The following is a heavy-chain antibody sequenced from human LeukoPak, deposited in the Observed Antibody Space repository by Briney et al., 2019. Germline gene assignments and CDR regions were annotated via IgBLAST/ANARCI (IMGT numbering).Heavy chain of an antibody. CDR2: IYYSGST. CDR3: ARPVLRYFDWLPNGMDV. V-gene: IGHV4-39*01. J-gene: IGHJ6*02. Sequence: SETLPLTCTVSGGSISSSSYYWGWIRQPPGKGLEWIGSIYYSGSTYYNPSLKSRVTISVDTSKNQFSLKLSSVTAADTAVYYCARPVLRYFDWLPNGMDVWGQGTTVTVSS. D-gene: IGHD3-9*01. CDR1: GGSISSSSYY.